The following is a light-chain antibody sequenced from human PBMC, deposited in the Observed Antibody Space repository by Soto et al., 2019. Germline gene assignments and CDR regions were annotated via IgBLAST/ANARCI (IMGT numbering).Light chain of an antibody. J-gene: IGKJ2*01. CDR3: QQSSNSPMYT. CDR2: AAS. CDR1: QSIAFY. Sequence: DIQLTQSPSSLSASVGDRVTITCRASQSIAFYVNWFQQKPGRAPRLLLYAASSLQSGVPSRFSGSGSGTDFSLTINSLKPEDSATDFCQQSSNSPMYTFGQGTK. V-gene: IGKV1-39*01.